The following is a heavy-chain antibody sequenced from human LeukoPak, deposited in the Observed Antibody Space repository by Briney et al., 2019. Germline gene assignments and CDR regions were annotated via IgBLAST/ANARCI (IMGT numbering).Heavy chain of an antibody. J-gene: IGHJ4*02. D-gene: IGHD3-10*01. V-gene: IGHV3-23*01. Sequence: GGSLRLSCAASGFTFSSYAMSWVRQAPGKGLEWVSAISGSGGSTYYADSVKGRFTISRDNSKNTLYLQMNSLRAEDTAVYYCAKDTLITYYYGSGSSQYFDYWGQGTLVTVSS. CDR1: GFTFSSYA. CDR2: ISGSGGST. CDR3: AKDTLITYYYGSGSSQYFDY.